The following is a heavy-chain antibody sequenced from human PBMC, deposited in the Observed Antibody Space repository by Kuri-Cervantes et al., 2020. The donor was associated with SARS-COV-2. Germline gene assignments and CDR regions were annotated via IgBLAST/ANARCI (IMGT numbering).Heavy chain of an antibody. CDR1: GFTFSIYA. CDR3: AKDITPNPSAFGPGLDV. V-gene: IGHV3-23*01. J-gene: IGHJ6*02. Sequence: GGSLRLSCAASGFTFSIYAMSWVRQAPGKGLEWVSAISGSGGSTYYADSVKGRFTISRDNSKNTLYLQKNSLSAGDTAVYYCAKDITPNPSAFGPGLDVWGQGTPVTVSS. CDR2: ISGSGGST. D-gene: IGHD1-14*01.